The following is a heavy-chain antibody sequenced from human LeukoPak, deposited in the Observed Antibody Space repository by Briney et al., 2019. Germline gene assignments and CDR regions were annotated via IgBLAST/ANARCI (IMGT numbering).Heavy chain of an antibody. J-gene: IGHJ4*02. Sequence: KTSETLSLTCTVSGGSISSGSYYWSWIRQPAGKGLEWIRRIYTSGSTNYNPSLKSRVTISVDTSKNQFSLKLSSVTAADTAVYYCARRVNVLYYYGSGSVGLDYWGQGTLVTVSS. CDR1: GGSISSGSYY. D-gene: IGHD3-10*01. V-gene: IGHV4-61*02. CDR3: ARRVNVLYYYGSGSVGLDY. CDR2: IYTSGST.